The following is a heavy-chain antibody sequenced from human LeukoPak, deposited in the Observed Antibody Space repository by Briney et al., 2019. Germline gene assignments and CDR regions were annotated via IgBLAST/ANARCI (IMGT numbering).Heavy chain of an antibody. CDR2: ISGSGGST. CDR3: AKDGEWSPVHYFDY. J-gene: IGHJ4*02. V-gene: IGHV3-23*01. Sequence: PGGALRLSCAASGFTFSSYAMSWVRQAPGKGLEWVSAISGSGGSTYYADSVKGRFTISRDNSKNTLYLQMNSLRAEDTAVYHCAKDGEWSPVHYFDYWGQGTLVTVSS. CDR1: GFTFSSYA. D-gene: IGHD3-3*01.